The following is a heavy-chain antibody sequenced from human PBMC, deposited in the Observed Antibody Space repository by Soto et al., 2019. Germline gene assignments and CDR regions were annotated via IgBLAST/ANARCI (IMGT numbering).Heavy chain of an antibody. Sequence: TRYSPSFQGQVTISADKSISTAYLQWSSLKASDTAIYYCARLRARQGGYFDYWGQGTLVTVSS. CDR2: T. J-gene: IGHJ4*02. CDR3: ARLRARQGGYFDY. V-gene: IGHV5-51*01. D-gene: IGHD1-26*01.